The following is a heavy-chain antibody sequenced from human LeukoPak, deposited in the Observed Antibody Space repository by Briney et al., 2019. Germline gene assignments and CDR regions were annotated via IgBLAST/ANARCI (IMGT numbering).Heavy chain of an antibody. J-gene: IGHJ4*02. V-gene: IGHV3-7*04. CDR1: GLSFSTYW. D-gene: IGHD4-17*01. CDR2: IKEDGSVK. CDR3: AGGGDDYEY. Sequence: PGGSLRLSCAASGLSFSTYWMTWLRQAPGKGLEWVANIKEDGSVKFYVDSLKGRFTISRDNHKNSLYLQMNSLRAEDTGVYYCAGGGDDYEYWGPGTLVTVSS.